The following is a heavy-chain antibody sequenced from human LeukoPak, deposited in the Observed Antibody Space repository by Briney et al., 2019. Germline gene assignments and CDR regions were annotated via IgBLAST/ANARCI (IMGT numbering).Heavy chain of an antibody. J-gene: IGHJ1*01. Sequence: GGSLGLSCVASGFTFSSYTMSWVRQAPGKGLEYVSSISSTSSHIYYADSVKGRFTISRDNTKNSVYLQMNSLRAEDMAVYYCARGYCGGDCYGDWGQGTLVTVSS. D-gene: IGHD2-21*02. CDR1: GFTFSSYT. CDR2: ISSTSSHI. CDR3: ARGYCGGDCYGD. V-gene: IGHV3-21*01.